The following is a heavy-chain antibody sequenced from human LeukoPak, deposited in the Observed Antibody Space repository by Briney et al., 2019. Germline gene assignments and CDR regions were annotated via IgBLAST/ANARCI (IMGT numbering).Heavy chain of an antibody. Sequence: GSLRLSCAASGFTFRNNWMTWVRQAPGKGLEWVANINQEGNDKYYVDSVKGRFTISRDNTKNSLFLQMNSLRAEDTAVYYCVVTRTRGDHWGQGTLVTVSS. V-gene: IGHV3-7*03. CDR3: VVTRTRGDH. CDR1: GFTFRNNW. J-gene: IGHJ4*02. CDR2: INQEGNDK. D-gene: IGHD4-23*01.